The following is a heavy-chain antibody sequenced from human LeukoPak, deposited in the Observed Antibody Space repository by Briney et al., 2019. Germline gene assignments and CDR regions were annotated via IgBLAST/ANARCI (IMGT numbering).Heavy chain of an antibody. CDR3: EREAGCTASTRYPILDY. J-gene: IGHJ4*02. CDR2: ISAYNGNT. CDR1: GYTFTSYG. D-gene: IGHD2-2*01. V-gene: IGHV1-18*01. Sequence: ASVKVSCKASGYTFTSYGISWVRQAPGQGLEWMGWISAYNGNTNYAQKLQGRVTMTTDTSTSTAYMELRSLRSDDTAVYYCEREAGCTASTRYPILDYWGPGTLVTVSS.